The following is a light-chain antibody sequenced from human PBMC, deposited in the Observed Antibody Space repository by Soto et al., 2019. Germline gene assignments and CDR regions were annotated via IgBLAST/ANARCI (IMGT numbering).Light chain of an antibody. CDR2: GAS. CDR1: QSVSSS. J-gene: IGKJ3*01. V-gene: IGKV3-15*01. CDR3: HQYNSWPRGT. Sequence: EIMMTQSPATLSVSPGERATLSCRATQSVSSSLAWYQQKPGQAPRLLIYGASTRATGIPARFSGSGSGTEFTLTISSLQSEDSAVYYCHQYNSWPRGTFGPGTKVDIK.